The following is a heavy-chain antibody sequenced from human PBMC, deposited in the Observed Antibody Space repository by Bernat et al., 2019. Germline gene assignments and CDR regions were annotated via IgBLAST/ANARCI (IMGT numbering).Heavy chain of an antibody. CDR2: INHSGST. CDR1: GGSFSGYY. CDR3: ARAWYYDSSGYRDI. Sequence: QVQLQQWGAGLLKPSETLSLTCAVYGGSFSGYYWSWIRQPPGKGLEWIGEINHSGSTNYNPSLKSRVTISVDTSKNQFPLKLSSVTAADTAVYYCARAWYYDSSGYRDIWGQGTMVTVSS. D-gene: IGHD3-22*01. V-gene: IGHV4-34*01. J-gene: IGHJ3*02.